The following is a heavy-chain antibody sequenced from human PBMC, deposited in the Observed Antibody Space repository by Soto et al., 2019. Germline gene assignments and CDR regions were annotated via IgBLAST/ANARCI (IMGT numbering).Heavy chain of an antibody. Sequence: QVQLVESGGGVVQPGRSLRLSCAASGFTFSSYAMHWVRQAPGKGLEWVAVISYDGSNKYYADAVKGRFTISRDNSKNTLYLQMNSLRAEDTAVYYCARDHRSGGRVFGYWGQGTLVTVSS. J-gene: IGHJ4*02. V-gene: IGHV3-30-3*01. CDR1: GFTFSSYA. CDR2: ISYDGSNK. D-gene: IGHD3-10*01. CDR3: ARDHRSGGRVFGY.